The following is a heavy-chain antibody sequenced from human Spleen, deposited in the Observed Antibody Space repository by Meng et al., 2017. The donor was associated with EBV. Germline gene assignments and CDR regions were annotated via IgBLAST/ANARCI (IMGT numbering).Heavy chain of an antibody. CDR3: SRDLAGPYDD. V-gene: IGHV3-74*01. CDR2: TNEDGRTT. D-gene: IGHD3-3*02. J-gene: IGHJ4*02. Sequence: EGQLVESGVALVQPGGSLTLSCATSGFTFSSFWMHWVRQAPGKGLEWISRTNEDGRTTTYADSVRGRFTISRDNTKNTLYLQMNSLRVEDTAQYFCSRDLAGPYDDWGQGTLVTVSS. CDR1: GFTFSSFW.